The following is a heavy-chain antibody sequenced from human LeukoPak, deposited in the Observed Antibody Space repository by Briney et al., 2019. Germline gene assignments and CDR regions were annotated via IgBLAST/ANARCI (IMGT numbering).Heavy chain of an antibody. V-gene: IGHV1-69*05. CDR3: ARGRGHGYNYYATFDC. Sequence: GASVKVSCKASGGTFSSYAISWVRQAPGQGLEWMGGIIPIFGTANYAQKFQGRVTITTDESTSTAYMELSSLRSEDTAVYYCARGRGHGYNYYATFDCWGQGTLVTVSS. CDR1: GGTFSSYA. D-gene: IGHD5-24*01. J-gene: IGHJ4*02. CDR2: IIPIFGTA.